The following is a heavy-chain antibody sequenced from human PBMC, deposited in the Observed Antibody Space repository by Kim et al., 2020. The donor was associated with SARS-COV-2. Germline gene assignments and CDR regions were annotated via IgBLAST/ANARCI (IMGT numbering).Heavy chain of an antibody. CDR2: ISSSSTYT. V-gene: IGHV3-11*03. CDR3: ATGGV. D-gene: IGHD3-16*01. J-gene: IGHJ6*02. CDR1: GFNFSDFY. Sequence: GGSLRLSCAASGFNFSDFYMSWIRQAPGKGLEWVSYISSSSTYTKYADSVKGRFTVSRDNAKKSLYLQMDRLRAEDTAVYYCATGGVWGQGTTVSVSS.